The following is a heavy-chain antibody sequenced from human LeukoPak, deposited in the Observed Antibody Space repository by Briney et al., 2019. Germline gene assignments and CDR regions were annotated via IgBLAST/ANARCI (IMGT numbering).Heavy chain of an antibody. Sequence: GASVKVSCKASGYTFTGYYMHWVRQAPGQGLEWMGWINPNSGGTNYAQKFQGRVTMTRDTSISTAYMELSRLRSDDTAVYYCARKLAARRGNWFDPWGQGTLVTVSS. CDR3: ARKLAARRGNWFDP. J-gene: IGHJ5*02. V-gene: IGHV1-2*02. CDR2: INPNSGGT. CDR1: GYTFTGYY. D-gene: IGHD6-6*01.